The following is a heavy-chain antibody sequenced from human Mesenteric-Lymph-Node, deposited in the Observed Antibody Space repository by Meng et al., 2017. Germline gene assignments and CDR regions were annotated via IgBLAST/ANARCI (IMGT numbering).Heavy chain of an antibody. CDR3: ASGGESYYDVSGYRTV. Sequence: GGSLRLSCAASGFTFSSSAMPWVRQAPGKGREWWQLISYDGSKKYYAVSVKGRFTISRDKYKNTLYLQMNSLRAEDTAVYYCASGGESYYDVSGYRTVWGQGTMVTVSS. CDR1: GFTFSSSA. CDR2: ISYDGSKK. D-gene: IGHD3-22*01. V-gene: IGHV3-30*04. J-gene: IGHJ3*01.